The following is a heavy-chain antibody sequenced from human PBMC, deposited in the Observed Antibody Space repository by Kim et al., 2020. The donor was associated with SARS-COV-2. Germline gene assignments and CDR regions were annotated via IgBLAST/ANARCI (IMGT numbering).Heavy chain of an antibody. D-gene: IGHD6-19*01. CDR2: IYYSGST. CDR3: ARISLAVADYFDY. V-gene: IGHV4-39*01. CDR1: GGSISSSSYY. Sequence: SETLSLTCTVSGGSISSSSYYWGWIRQPPGKGLEWIGSIYYSGSTYYNPSLKSRVTISVDTSKNQFSLKLRSVTAADTAVYYCARISLAVADYFDYWGQGTLVTVSS. J-gene: IGHJ4*02.